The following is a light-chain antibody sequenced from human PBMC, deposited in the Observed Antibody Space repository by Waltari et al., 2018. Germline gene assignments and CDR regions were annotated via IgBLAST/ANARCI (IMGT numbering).Light chain of an antibody. CDR1: SSDIGAYDY. Sequence: QSALTQPASVSGSPGQSVTISCTGSSSDIGAYDYVSWYQQHPDKGPKLLVYDVSQRPSGVSKRVSGSKSCNTSSLVISGLRAEDEADYYCSSYSSTSTFYVFGTGTTVTVL. CDR3: SSYSSTSTFYV. CDR2: DVS. V-gene: IGLV2-14*03. J-gene: IGLJ1*01.